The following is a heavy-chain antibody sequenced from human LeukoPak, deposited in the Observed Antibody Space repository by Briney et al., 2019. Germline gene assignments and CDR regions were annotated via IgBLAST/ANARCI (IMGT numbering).Heavy chain of an antibody. D-gene: IGHD3-16*02. CDR3: ARGVRVYDYVWGSYRYYPWFDP. CDR1: GYTFTSYD. Sequence: GAPVKVSCKASGYTFTSYDINWVRQATGQGLEWMGWMNPNSGNTGYAQKFQGRVTMTRNTSISTAYMELSSLRSEDTAVYYCARGVRVYDYVWGSYRYYPWFDPWGQGTLVTVSS. J-gene: IGHJ5*02. CDR2: MNPNSGNT. V-gene: IGHV1-8*01.